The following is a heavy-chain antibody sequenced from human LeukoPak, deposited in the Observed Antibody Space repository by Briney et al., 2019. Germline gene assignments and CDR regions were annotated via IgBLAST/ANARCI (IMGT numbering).Heavy chain of an antibody. CDR3: ARVSRSGDWNYDY. Sequence: GGSLRLSCAASGYTFSNYGMHWVRQAPGKGLEWVSSISSSSSYIYYADSVKGRFTISRDNAKNSLYLQMNSLRAEDTAVYYCARVSRSGDWNYDYWGQGTLVTVSS. CDR1: GYTFSNYG. CDR2: ISSSSSYI. J-gene: IGHJ4*02. V-gene: IGHV3-21*01. D-gene: IGHD1-1*01.